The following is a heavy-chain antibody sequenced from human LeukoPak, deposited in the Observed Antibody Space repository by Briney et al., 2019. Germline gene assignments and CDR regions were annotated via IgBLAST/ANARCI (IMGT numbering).Heavy chain of an antibody. V-gene: IGHV3-23*01. J-gene: IGHJ4*02. D-gene: IGHD6-19*01. CDR3: AKATSHSSGWLTYYFDY. CDR2: ISGSGGST. Sequence: GGSLRLSCAASGFTFSSSAMSWVRQAPGKGLEWVSAISGSGGSTYYADSVQGRFTISRDNSKNTLYLQMNSLRAEDTAIYYCAKATSHSSGWLTYYFDYWGQGTLVTVSS. CDR1: GFTFSSSA.